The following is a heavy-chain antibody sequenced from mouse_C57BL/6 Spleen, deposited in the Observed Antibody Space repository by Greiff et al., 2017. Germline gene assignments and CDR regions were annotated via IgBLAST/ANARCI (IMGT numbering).Heavy chain of an antibody. CDR2: IYPTDSET. CDR1: GYTFTSYW. Sequence: VQLQQPGAELVRPGASVKLSCKASGYTFTSYWMDWVKQRPGQGLEWIGNIYPTDSETHYNQKFKDKATLTVDKSSSTAYMQLSSLTSEDSAVYYCARSGSSNAMDYWGQGTSLTVSS. D-gene: IGHD3-2*02. J-gene: IGHJ4*01. CDR3: ARSGSSNAMDY. V-gene: IGHV1-61*01.